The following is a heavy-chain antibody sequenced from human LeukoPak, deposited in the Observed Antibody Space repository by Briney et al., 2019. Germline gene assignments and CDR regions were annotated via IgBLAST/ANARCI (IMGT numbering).Heavy chain of an antibody. D-gene: IGHD3-10*01. CDR1: GFTFSSYS. Sequence: GGSLRLSCAPSGFTFSSYSMNWVRQAPGEGLEWVSSISSSSSYIYYADSVKGRFTISRDNAKNSLYLQMNSLRAEDTAVYYCARTLNRGYYYGSAYWGQGTLVTVSS. V-gene: IGHV3-21*01. CDR3: ARTLNRGYYYGSAY. J-gene: IGHJ4*02. CDR2: ISSSSSYI.